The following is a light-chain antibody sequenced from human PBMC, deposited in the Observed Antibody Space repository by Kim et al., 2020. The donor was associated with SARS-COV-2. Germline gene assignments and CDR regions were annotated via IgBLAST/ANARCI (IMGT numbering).Light chain of an antibody. J-gene: IGKJ5*01. CDR3: QQRSNWPPIT. V-gene: IGKV3-11*01. Sequence: SPADRSTLSCSASQSVSSYLAWYQQKPGEAPRLLIYDAANRATGIPARFSGSGSGTDFTLTISSLEPEDFAVYYCQQRSNWPPITFGQGTRLEIK. CDR2: DAA. CDR1: QSVSSY.